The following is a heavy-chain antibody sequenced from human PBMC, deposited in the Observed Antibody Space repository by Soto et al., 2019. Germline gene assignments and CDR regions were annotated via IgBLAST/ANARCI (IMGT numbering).Heavy chain of an antibody. CDR3: GRVVEGATRHTDFDS. V-gene: IGHV4-39*01. CDR1: GVSIHDSHSF. Sequence: TLSLTCAVSGVSIHDSHSFWGWIRQPPGKGLEFIGSVYYNGGANYNPSLKSRVTMSIDTSKNQFSLRVNSLTAADTAVYYCGRVVEGATRHTDFDSWGQGILVTVSS. CDR2: VYYNGGA. J-gene: IGHJ5*01. D-gene: IGHD2-15*01.